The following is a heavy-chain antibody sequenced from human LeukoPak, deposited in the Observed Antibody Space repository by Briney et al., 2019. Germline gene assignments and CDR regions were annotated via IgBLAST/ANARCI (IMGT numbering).Heavy chain of an antibody. CDR1: GFTFSSYW. V-gene: IGHV3-7*01. CDR3: ARVGAGGGNYFRSYYDR. J-gene: IGHJ4*02. D-gene: IGHD2/OR15-2a*01. Sequence: RGSLRLSCAASGFTFSSYWMGWFRQAPGRGLEWVANIKEDGSGKNYVDSVKGRFSISRDNAENSLYLQMNSLRVEDAAMYYCARVGAGGGNYFRSYYDRWGQGTLVTVSS. CDR2: IKEDGSGK.